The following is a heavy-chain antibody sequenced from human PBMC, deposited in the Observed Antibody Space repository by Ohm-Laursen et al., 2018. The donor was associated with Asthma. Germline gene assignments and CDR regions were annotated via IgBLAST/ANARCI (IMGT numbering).Heavy chain of an antibody. D-gene: IGHD5-24*01. J-gene: IGHJ4*02. V-gene: IGHV3-33*01. CDR2: IWYDGSNK. CDR3: ARDRRDGYNPYFDY. CDR1: GFTFSSYG. Sequence: SLRLSCAASGFTFSSYGMHWVRQAPDKGLEWVAVIWYDGSNKYYADSVKGRFTISRDNSKNTLYLQMNSLRAEDTAVYYCARDRRDGYNPYFDYWGQGTLVTVSS.